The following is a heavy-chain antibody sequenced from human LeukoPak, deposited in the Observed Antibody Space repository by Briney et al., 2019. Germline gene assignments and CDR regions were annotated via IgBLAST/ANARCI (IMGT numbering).Heavy chain of an antibody. CDR1: GFTFSSYW. V-gene: IGHV3-74*01. CDR3: AREGGADWAFDI. J-gene: IGHJ3*02. D-gene: IGHD1-26*01. Sequence: GGSLRLSCAASGFTFSSYWMHWVRQAPGKGLVWVSRINSDGSSTSYADSVKGLFTISRDNAKNTLYLQMNSLRAEDTAVYYCAREGGADWAFDIWGQGTMVTVSS. CDR2: INSDGSST.